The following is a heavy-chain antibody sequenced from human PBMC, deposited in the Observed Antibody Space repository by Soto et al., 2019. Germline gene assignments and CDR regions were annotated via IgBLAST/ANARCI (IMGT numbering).Heavy chain of an antibody. D-gene: IGHD2-15*01. V-gene: IGHV1-69*10. CDR1: GGTFSSYA. J-gene: IGHJ4*02. CDR3: ASNSDLPYCSGGSCYDD. CDR2: IIPILGIA. Sequence: ASVKVSCKASGGTFSSYAISWVRQAPGQGLEWMGGIIPILGIANYAQKFQGRVTITADKSTSTAYMELSSLRSEDTAVYYCASNSDLPYCSGGSCYDDGGQGTRVTVSS.